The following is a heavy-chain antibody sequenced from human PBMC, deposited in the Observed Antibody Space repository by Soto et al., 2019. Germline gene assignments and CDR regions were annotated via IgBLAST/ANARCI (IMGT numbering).Heavy chain of an antibody. CDR1: GGTFSTYI. D-gene: IGHD1-26*01. Sequence: QVQLVQSGAEVKKPGSSVRVSCKASGGTFSTYIISWVRQAPGQGLEWMGRISPMVGIAIYAQKFQGRIAHTADKSTSIAYLEVTSLRNEDTAVYYCARLASGSYDYWGQGTRITVSS. CDR2: ISPMVGIA. V-gene: IGHV1-69*02. CDR3: ARLASGSYDY. J-gene: IGHJ4*02.